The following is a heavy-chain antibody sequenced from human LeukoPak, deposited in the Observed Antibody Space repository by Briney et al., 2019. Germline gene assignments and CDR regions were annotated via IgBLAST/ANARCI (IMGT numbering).Heavy chain of an antibody. J-gene: IGHJ4*02. CDR1: GFTVSSSY. D-gene: IGHD5-18*01. V-gene: IGHV3-23*01. CDR2: ISGSGGST. Sequence: GGSLRLSCAASGFTVSSSYMSWVRQAPGKGLEWVSAISGSGGSTYYADSVKGRFTISRDNAKNTLYLQMNSLRAEDTAVYYCARGGAAMAYYWGQGTLVTVSS. CDR3: ARGGAAMAYY.